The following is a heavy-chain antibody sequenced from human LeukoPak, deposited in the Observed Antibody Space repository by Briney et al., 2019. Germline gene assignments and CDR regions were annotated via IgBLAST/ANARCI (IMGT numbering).Heavy chain of an antibody. J-gene: IGHJ5*02. D-gene: IGHD3-3*01. Sequence: VASVKVSCKASRGTFSSYAIRWVRPAPGQGVEWMGRINHILGIANYAQKFQGRVTITADKSTSTGYMELSSLRSEDTAVYYCARGQLRFLEWLLSTWGQGTLVTVSS. CDR3: ARGQLRFLEWLLST. V-gene: IGHV1-69*04. CDR2: INHILGIA. CDR1: RGTFSSYA.